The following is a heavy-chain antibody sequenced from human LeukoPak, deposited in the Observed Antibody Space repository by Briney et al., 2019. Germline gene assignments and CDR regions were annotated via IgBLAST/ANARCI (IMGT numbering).Heavy chain of an antibody. D-gene: IGHD3-22*01. V-gene: IGHV4-39*07. CDR1: GGSVSSNDYY. CDR3: ARIRSYYDSGYYPYYIDY. Sequence: SETLSLTCTISGGSVSSNDYYWGWIRQPPGRGLEWIGTIHYSGSTYYKASLKSRVTISIDTSKKQFSLTLSSVTAADTAVYYCARIRSYYDSGYYPYYIDYWGQGILVTVSS. CDR2: IHYSGST. J-gene: IGHJ4*02.